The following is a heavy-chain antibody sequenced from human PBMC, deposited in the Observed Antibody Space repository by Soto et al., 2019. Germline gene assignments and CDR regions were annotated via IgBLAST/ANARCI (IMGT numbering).Heavy chain of an antibody. CDR1: GGSFSGYY. Sequence: QVQLQQWGAGLLKPSETLSLTCAVYGGSFSGYYWSWIRQPPGKGLEWIGEINHSGRTNYNPSLKGRVTISVDTSKDQFSLKLSSVTAADTAVYYCARAPAAGRVGWGQGTLVTVSS. D-gene: IGHD6-13*01. CDR2: INHSGRT. V-gene: IGHV4-34*01. CDR3: ARAPAAGRVG. J-gene: IGHJ4*02.